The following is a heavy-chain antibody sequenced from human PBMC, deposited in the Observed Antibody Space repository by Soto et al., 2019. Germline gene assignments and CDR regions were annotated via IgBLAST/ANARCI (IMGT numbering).Heavy chain of an antibody. CDR1: GGSISSGGYY. J-gene: IGHJ4*02. CDR2: IYYRGST. CDR3: ARFLWFGESKNFDY. V-gene: IGHV4-31*03. D-gene: IGHD3-10*01. Sequence: QVQLQESGPGLVKPSQTLSLTCTVSGGSISSGGYYWSWIRQHPGKGLEWIGYIYYRGSTNYNPSLKSRVTISVDTSKNQFSLKLSSVTAADTAVYYCARFLWFGESKNFDYWGQGTLVTVSS.